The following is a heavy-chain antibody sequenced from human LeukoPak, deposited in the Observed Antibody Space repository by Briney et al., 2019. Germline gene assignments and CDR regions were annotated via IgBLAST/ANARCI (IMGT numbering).Heavy chain of an antibody. D-gene: IGHD6-6*01. Sequence: PSETLSLTCTVSGGSISSYYWSWIRQPPGKGLEWIGYIYYSGSTNYNPSLKSRVTISVDTSKNQFSLKLSSVTAADTAVYYCARSPIAARPSDAFDIWGQGTMVTVSS. CDR3: ARSPIAARPSDAFDI. J-gene: IGHJ3*02. V-gene: IGHV4-59*01. CDR2: IYYSGST. CDR1: GGSISSYY.